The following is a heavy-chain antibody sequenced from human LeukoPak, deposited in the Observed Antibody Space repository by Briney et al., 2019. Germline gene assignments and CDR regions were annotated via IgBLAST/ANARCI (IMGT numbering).Heavy chain of an antibody. V-gene: IGHV1-46*01. CDR1: GYTFTSYY. D-gene: IGHD1-26*01. CDR2: INPSGGST. CDR3: ARLPRVGAAHDY. Sequence: ASVKVSCKASGYTFTSYYMHWVRQAPGQGLEWMGIINPSGGSTSYAQKFQGRVTMTRDTSTSTVYMELGSLRSEDTAVYYCARLPRVGAAHDYWGQGTLVTVSS. J-gene: IGHJ4*02.